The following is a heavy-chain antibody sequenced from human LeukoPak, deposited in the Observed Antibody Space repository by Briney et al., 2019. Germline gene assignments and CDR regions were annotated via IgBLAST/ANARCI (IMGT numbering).Heavy chain of an antibody. V-gene: IGHV1-18*04. CDR2: ISPYTGDT. J-gene: IGHJ4*02. CDR3: ARDQYDSVWGSYRPYFDF. CDR1: GYTFSSYG. D-gene: IGHD3-16*02. Sequence: ASVKVSCKASGYTFSSYGVSWGRQAPGQGLEWMGSISPYTGDTKYAERLQDRVIMTTDTSTRTAYMELRSLTSDDTAVFYCARDQYDSVWGSYRPYFDFWGQGTLVTVSS.